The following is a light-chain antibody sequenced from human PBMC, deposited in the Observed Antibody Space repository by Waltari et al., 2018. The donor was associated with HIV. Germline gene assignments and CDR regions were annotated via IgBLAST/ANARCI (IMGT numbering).Light chain of an antibody. Sequence: DIRMTQSPSPLSASPGDRVTITCRTSQIISKSLNWYRQKPGRAPQLLIDSATSMQRGVASRFSGRGHAAGTEFTLTINYFQPAEFATYYCQQSFMIPLTFGPGTKVDIK. V-gene: IGKV1-39*01. CDR2: SAT. CDR1: QIISKS. J-gene: IGKJ3*01. CDR3: QQSFMIPLT.